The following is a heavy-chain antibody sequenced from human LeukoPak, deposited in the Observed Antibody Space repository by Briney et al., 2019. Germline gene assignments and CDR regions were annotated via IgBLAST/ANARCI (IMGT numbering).Heavy chain of an antibody. J-gene: IGHJ5*02. D-gene: IGHD4-17*01. V-gene: IGHV3-7*01. Sequence: GGSLRLPCAASGFTFSTYWMSWIRQAPGKGLEWVANIKQDGSEKYYVGSVKGRFTISRDNAKNPLYLQMNSLRAEDTGLYYCARRGYGDAWGQGTLVTVSS. CDR1: GFTFSTYW. CDR2: IKQDGSEK. CDR3: ARRGYGDA.